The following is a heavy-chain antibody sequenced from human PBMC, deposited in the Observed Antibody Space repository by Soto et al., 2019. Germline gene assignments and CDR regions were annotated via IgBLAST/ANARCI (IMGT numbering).Heavy chain of an antibody. CDR3: ARGGYCSGARCYSTFDC. V-gene: IGHV1-8*01. J-gene: IGHJ4*02. Sequence: QVQLVQSGAEVKKPGASVKVSCKASGYTFTSYDINWVRQATGQGLEWMGWMNPNSGNTGYAQKLQGRVTMTRNTSNSTAYMELSSLRSEDTAVYYCARGGYCSGARCYSTFDCWGQGTLVTVSS. D-gene: IGHD2-15*01. CDR1: GYTFTSYD. CDR2: MNPNSGNT.